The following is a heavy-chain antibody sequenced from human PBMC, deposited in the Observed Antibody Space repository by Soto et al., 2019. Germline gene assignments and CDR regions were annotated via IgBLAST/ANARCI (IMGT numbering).Heavy chain of an antibody. CDR1: GFTFNNYA. CDR3: AKGRGGSGSLTPRVDF. D-gene: IGHD3-10*01. V-gene: IGHV3-23*01. J-gene: IGHJ4*02. Sequence: EVQLLESGGGLVQPWWSLRLSCAASGFTFNNYAITWVRQAPGKGLEWVSAISGGGDTTSYADSVKGRFTVSRDGSKNTLYLQMSSLRAEDTALYYCAKGRGGSGSLTPRVDFWGQGTLVTVSS. CDR2: ISGGGDTT.